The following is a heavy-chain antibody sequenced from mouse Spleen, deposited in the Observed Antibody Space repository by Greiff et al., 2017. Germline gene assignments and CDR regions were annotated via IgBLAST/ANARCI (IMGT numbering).Heavy chain of an antibody. CDR1: GFTFSSYA. V-gene: IGHV5-4*01. J-gene: IGHJ4*01. CDR3: ARDRGVTTRYYAMDY. Sequence: EVQRVESGGGLVKPGGSLKLSCAASGFTFSSYAMSWVRQTPEKRLEWVATISDGGSYTYYPDNVKGRFTISRDNAKNNLYLQMSHLKSEDTAMYYCARDRGVTTRYYAMDYWGQGTSVTVSS. CDR2: ISDGGSYT. D-gene: IGHD2-2*01.